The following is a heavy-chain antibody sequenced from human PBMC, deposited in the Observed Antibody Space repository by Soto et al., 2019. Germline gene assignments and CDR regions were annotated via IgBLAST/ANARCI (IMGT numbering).Heavy chain of an antibody. CDR3: ARGSDITMVRGAMGYYFDY. CDR1: GGSISSYY. Sequence: SETLSLTCTVSGGSISSYYWSWIRQPPGKGLEWIGYIYYSGSTNYNPSLKSRVTISVDTSKNQFSLKLGSVTAADTAVYYCARGSDITMVRGAMGYYFDYWGQGTLVTVSS. D-gene: IGHD3-10*01. V-gene: IGHV4-59*01. CDR2: IYYSGST. J-gene: IGHJ4*02.